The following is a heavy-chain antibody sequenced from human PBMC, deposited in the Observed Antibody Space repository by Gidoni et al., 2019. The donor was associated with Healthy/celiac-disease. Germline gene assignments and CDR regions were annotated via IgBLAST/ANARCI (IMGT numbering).Heavy chain of an antibody. J-gene: IGHJ5*02. V-gene: IGHV1-3*01. CDR3: ARGVLAGT. Sequence: QVQLVQSGAEVTKPGASVKVSCKASGHTFTGYIIHWVRQAPGQTLEWMGRINAANGDTKYSQRFQGRVTVTRDTSASTAYMELSGLTSEDTAVYYCARGVLAGTWGQGTLVTVSS. CDR2: INAANGDT. CDR1: GHTFTGYI. D-gene: IGHD6-19*01.